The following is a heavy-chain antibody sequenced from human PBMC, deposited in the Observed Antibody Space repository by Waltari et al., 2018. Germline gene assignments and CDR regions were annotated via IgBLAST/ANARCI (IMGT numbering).Heavy chain of an antibody. Sequence: EVQLVESGGGLVKPGGSLRLSCAASGFTFSSYSMNWVRQAPGKGLEWVSSISSSSSYIYYADSVKGRFTIARDNAKNSLYLQMNSLRAEDTAVYYCATSLNPDAFDIWGQGTMVTVSS. CDR3: ATSLNPDAFDI. CDR2: ISSSSSYI. J-gene: IGHJ3*02. CDR1: GFTFSSYS. V-gene: IGHV3-21*01.